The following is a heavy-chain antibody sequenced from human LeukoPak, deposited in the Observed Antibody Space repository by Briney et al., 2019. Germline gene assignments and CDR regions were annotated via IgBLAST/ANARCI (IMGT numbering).Heavy chain of an antibody. J-gene: IGHJ4*02. D-gene: IGHD2-2*01. CDR3: AYEVVVPAARNYFDY. CDR2: IIPIFGTA. V-gene: IGHV1-69*05. CDR1: GGTFSSYA. Sequence: SVKASCKASGGTFSSYAISWVRQAPGQGLEWMGGIIPIFGTANYAQKFQGRVTITTDESTSTSYMELSSLRSEDTAVYYCAYEVVVPAARNYFDYWGQGTLVTVSS.